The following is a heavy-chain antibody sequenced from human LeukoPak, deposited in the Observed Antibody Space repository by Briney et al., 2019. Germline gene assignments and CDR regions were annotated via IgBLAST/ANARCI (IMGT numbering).Heavy chain of an antibody. CDR2: IKQDGSEI. V-gene: IGHV3-7*01. CDR1: GFTFSGYW. CDR3: ARDRMYSSGWYDY. J-gene: IGHJ4*02. D-gene: IGHD6-19*01. Sequence: GGSLRLSCAASGFTFSGYWMSWVRQAPGKGPEWVANIKQDGSEIYYVDSVKGRFTISRDNAKNSLFLQMNSLRAEDTAVYYCARDRMYSSGWYDYWGQGTLVTVSS.